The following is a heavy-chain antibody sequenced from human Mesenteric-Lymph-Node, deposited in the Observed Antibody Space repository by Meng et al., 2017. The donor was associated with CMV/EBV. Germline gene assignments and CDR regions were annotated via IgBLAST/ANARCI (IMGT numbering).Heavy chain of an antibody. CDR2: IDHGGST. D-gene: IGHD6-13*01. CDR3: ARRPATRQLEGFDY. J-gene: IGHJ4*02. V-gene: IGHV4-34*01. Sequence: AVYGGSFSGYCWTWIRQSPGKGLEWIGEIDHGGSTHYTPSLEGRVTMSVDTSKNQFSLKLSSVTAADTAMYYCARRPATRQLEGFDYWGQGTLVTVSS. CDR1: GGSFSGYC.